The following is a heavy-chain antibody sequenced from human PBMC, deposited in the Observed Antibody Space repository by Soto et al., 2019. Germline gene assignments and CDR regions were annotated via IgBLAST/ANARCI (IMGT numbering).Heavy chain of an antibody. J-gene: IGHJ5*02. Sequence: GGSLRVSCAAAGFTFSSYSRNWVRQAPGKGLECVSYISSSSSTIYYADSVKGRFTISRDNAKNSLYLQMNSLRAEDTAVYYCARGGPRELNWFDPWGQGTLVTVSS. CDR3: ARGGPRELNWFDP. D-gene: IGHD1-7*01. CDR1: GFTFSSYS. V-gene: IGHV3-48*01. CDR2: ISSSSSTI.